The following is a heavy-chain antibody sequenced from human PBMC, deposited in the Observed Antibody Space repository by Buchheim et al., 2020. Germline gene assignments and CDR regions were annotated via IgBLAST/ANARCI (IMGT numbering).Heavy chain of an antibody. D-gene: IGHD4-17*01. V-gene: IGHV4-39*01. Sequence: QLQLQESGPGLVKPSETLSLTCTVSGGSISSSNYYWGWVRQPPGKGLEWIGSIYSSGSTYYNPSLKRRVTMSVDTSKNQFSLKLSSVTAADTAVYYCVRPKYNYGDYLSWGQGTL. CDR2: IYSSGST. J-gene: IGHJ5*02. CDR3: VRPKYNYGDYLS. CDR1: GGSISSSNYY.